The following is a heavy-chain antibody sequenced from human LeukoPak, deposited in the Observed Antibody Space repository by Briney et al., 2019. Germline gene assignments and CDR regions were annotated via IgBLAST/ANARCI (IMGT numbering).Heavy chain of an antibody. J-gene: IGHJ4*02. CDR2: TTLNGGST. Sequence: GGSLRLSCAASGFTFSSYAMTWVRQAPGKGLEWVSTTTLNGGSTFYADSVKGRFTISRDNSKNTLYLQMNSLRADDTAVYYCVCRIGGAPQWGQGTLVTVSS. CDR3: VCRIGGAPQ. V-gene: IGHV3-23*01. D-gene: IGHD1-26*01. CDR1: GFTFSSYA.